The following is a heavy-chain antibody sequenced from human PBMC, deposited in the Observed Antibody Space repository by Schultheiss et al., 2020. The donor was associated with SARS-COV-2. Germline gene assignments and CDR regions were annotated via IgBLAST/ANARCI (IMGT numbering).Heavy chain of an antibody. CDR3: ARQAQTYCSDDGCGGGYFDS. D-gene: IGHD2-15*01. CDR2: FDYSGTT. V-gene: IGHV4-34*01. CDR1: GGSFSGYY. J-gene: IGHJ4*02. Sequence: SQTLSLTCAVYGGSFSGYYWSWIRQPPGKELEGIGSFDYSGTTYCNPSLRSRVTMSKDTSKKQFSLRLSSVTAADTAVYYCARQAQTYCSDDGCGGGYFDSWGQGALVTVSS.